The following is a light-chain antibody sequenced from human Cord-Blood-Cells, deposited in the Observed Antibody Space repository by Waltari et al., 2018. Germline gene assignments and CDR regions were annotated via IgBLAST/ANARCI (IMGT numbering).Light chain of an antibody. CDR2: GAS. Sequence: EIVLTQSPGTLSLSPGERATLSCRDSQSVSSSYLAWYQQKPGQAPRLLIYGASSRATGIPDRFSGSGSGTDFTLTISRLEPEDFAVYYCQQYGSSPPMYTFGQGTKLEIK. V-gene: IGKV3-20*01. CDR1: QSVSSSY. CDR3: QQYGSSPPMYT. J-gene: IGKJ2*01.